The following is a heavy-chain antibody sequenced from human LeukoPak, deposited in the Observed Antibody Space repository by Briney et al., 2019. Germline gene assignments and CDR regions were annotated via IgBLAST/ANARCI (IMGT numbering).Heavy chain of an antibody. J-gene: IGHJ4*02. CDR3: ARAVVGSCGGDCYGLYFDY. D-gene: IGHD2-21*02. V-gene: IGHV3-21*01. Sequence: SGGSLRLSCAASGFTFSSFSMNWVRQAPGKGLEWVSSISSSSSYIYYADLVKGRFTISRDNAKNSLYLQMNSLRAVDTAVYYCARAVVGSCGGDCYGLYFDYWGQGTLVTVSS. CDR1: GFTFSSFS. CDR2: ISSSSSYI.